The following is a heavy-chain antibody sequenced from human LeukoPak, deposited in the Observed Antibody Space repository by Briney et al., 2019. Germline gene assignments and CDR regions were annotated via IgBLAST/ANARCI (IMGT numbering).Heavy chain of an antibody. D-gene: IGHD6-19*01. CDR1: GFTFDDYG. CDR3: AKIDSSGWYNKAAFDY. V-gene: IGHV3-30*02. CDR2: IRYDGSNK. J-gene: IGHJ4*02. Sequence: GGSLRLSCAASGFTFDDYGMSWVRQAPGKGLEWVAFIRYDGSNKYYADSVKGRFTISRDNSKNTLYLQMNSLRAEDTAVYYCAKIDSSGWYNKAAFDYWGQGTLVTVSS.